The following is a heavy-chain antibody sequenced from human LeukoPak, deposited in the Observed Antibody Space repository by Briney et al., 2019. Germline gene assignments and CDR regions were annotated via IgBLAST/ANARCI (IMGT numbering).Heavy chain of an antibody. CDR1: GFTFDDYA. CDR3: AKDRDMITFGGTDY. J-gene: IGHJ4*02. CDR2: ISGDGGST. Sequence: GGSLRLSCAASGFTFDDYAIHWVRQGPGKGLEWMSVISGDGGSTYYADSVKGRFTISRDNSKNSLYLQMNSLRTEDTALYYCAKDRDMITFGGTDYWGQGALVTVSS. D-gene: IGHD3-16*01. V-gene: IGHV3-43*02.